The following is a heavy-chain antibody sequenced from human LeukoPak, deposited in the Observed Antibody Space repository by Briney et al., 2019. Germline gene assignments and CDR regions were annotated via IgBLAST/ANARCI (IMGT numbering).Heavy chain of an antibody. D-gene: IGHD3-16*01. Sequence: GGSLRLSCAASGFAFSGFEMNWVRQAPGKGPEWIAYICVSGKKIRYADSVKGRFTISRDNANSSVYLQMNSLRVDDTAVYYCARENYVRGYDYWGQGTLVTVSS. J-gene: IGHJ4*02. V-gene: IGHV3-48*03. CDR3: ARENYVRGYDY. CDR1: GFAFSGFE. CDR2: ICVSGKKI.